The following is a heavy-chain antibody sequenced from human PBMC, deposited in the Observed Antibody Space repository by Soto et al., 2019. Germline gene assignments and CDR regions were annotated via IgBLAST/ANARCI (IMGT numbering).Heavy chain of an antibody. CDR3: ARVTYSSSWYYFDY. D-gene: IGHD6-13*01. CDR1: GVSISSYY. CDR2: IYYSGDT. V-gene: IGHV4-59*08. Sequence: SETLSLTCTVSGVSISSYYWSLIRQPPGKGLEWIAYIYYSGDTNYNPSLKSRVTISVDTSKNQFSLKLSSLTAADTAVYYCARVTYSSSWYYFDYWGQGTLVTVSS. J-gene: IGHJ4*02.